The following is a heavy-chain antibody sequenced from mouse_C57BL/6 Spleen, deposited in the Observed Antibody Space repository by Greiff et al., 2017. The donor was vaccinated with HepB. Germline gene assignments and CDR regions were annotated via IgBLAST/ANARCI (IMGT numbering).Heavy chain of an antibody. CDR2: ISYSGST. V-gene: IGHV3-1*01. CDR3: ARRRGTGSFDY. Sequence: VQLKQSGPGMVKPSQSLSLTCTVTGYSITSGYDWHWIRHFPGNKLEWMGYISYSGSTNYNPSLKSRISITHDTSKNHFFLKLNSVTTEDTATYYCARRRGTGSFDYWGQGTTLTVSS. D-gene: IGHD4-1*01. CDR1: GYSITSGYD. J-gene: IGHJ2*01.